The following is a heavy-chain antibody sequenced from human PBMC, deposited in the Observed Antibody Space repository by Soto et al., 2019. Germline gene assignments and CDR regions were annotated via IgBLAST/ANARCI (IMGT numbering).Heavy chain of an antibody. CDR3: AREGGGAYYFDY. CDR1: GGSISSGDYY. V-gene: IGHV4-30-4*01. J-gene: IGHJ4*02. Sequence: LSLTCTVSGGSISSGDYYWSWIRQPPGKGLEWIGYIYYSGSTYYNPSLKSRVTISVDTSKNQFSLKLSSVTAADTAVYYCAREGGGAYYFDYWGQGTLVTVS. D-gene: IGHD2-15*01. CDR2: IYYSGST.